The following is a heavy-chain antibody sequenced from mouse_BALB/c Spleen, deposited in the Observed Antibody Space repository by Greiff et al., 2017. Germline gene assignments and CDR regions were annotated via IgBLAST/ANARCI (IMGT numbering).Heavy chain of an antibody. CDR2: IYPGNSDT. D-gene: IGHD2-14*01. J-gene: IGHJ3*01. Sequence: VQLKESGTVLARPGASVKMSCKASGYSFTSYWMHWVKQRPGQGLEWIGAIYPGNSDTSYNQKFKGKAKLTAVTSASTAYMELSSLTNEDSAVYYCTKTLYRYDVAWFAYWGQGTLVTVSA. V-gene: IGHV1-5*01. CDR3: TKTLYRYDVAWFAY. CDR1: GYSFTSYW.